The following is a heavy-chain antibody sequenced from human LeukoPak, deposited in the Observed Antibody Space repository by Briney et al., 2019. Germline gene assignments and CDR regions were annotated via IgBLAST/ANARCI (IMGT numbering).Heavy chain of an antibody. J-gene: IGHJ4*02. CDR3: ARDLLAED. CDR2: IWYDGSNK. Sequence: GGSLRLACAASGFTVSSYGMHWVRQAPGKGLDWVAVIWYDGSNKYYADSVKGRFTISRDNSKNTLYLQMNSLRAEDTAVYYCARDLLAEDWGQGTLVTVSS. CDR1: GFTVSSYG. V-gene: IGHV3-33*01.